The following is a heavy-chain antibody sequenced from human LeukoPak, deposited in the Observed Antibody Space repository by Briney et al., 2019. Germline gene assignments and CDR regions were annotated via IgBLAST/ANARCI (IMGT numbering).Heavy chain of an antibody. Sequence: GGSLRLSCAASGFTFSSYAMHWVRQAPGKGLEWVAVISYDGSNKYYADSVKGRFTISRDNSKNTLYLQMNSLRAEDTAVYDCARGRRRIFGVVQDAFDIWGQGTMVTVSS. CDR2: ISYDGSNK. V-gene: IGHV3-30*01. CDR1: GFTFSSYA. CDR3: ARGRRRIFGVVQDAFDI. J-gene: IGHJ3*02. D-gene: IGHD3-3*01.